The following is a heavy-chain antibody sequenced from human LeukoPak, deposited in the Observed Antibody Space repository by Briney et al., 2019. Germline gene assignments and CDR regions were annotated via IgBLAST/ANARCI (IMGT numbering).Heavy chain of an antibody. CDR3: STSLRWDNFPGH. CDR1: GFTFSNAW. CDR2: VKPKPDGGTA. D-gene: IGHD1/OR15-1a*01. J-gene: IGHJ4*02. Sequence: PGGSLRLSCAASGFTFSNAWMTWVHQAPGKGLEWLGLVKPKPDGGTADYAAPVQGRFTISRDDSTNTLYLQMNSLKTEDTAIYYCSTSLRWDNFPGHWGQGTLVTVSS. V-gene: IGHV3-15*01.